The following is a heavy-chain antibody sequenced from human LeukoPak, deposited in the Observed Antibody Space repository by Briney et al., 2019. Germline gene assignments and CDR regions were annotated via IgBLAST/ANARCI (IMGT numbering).Heavy chain of an antibody. CDR1: GGSISTYY. D-gene: IGHD6-13*01. J-gene: IGHJ4*02. Sequence: PSETLSLTCTVSGGSISTYYWNWIRQPPGKGLEWIGYIANTGITTYNPSLKSRFTISVDTSKSQFSLKLSSVTAADTDMYYCARSGGYSSSWSLWGQGTLVTVSS. CDR2: IANTGIT. CDR3: ARSGGYSSSWSL. V-gene: IGHV4-59*13.